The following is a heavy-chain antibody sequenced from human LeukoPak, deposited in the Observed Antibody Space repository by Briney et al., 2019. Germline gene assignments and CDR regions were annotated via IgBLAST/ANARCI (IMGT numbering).Heavy chain of an antibody. CDR2: IYYSGST. D-gene: IGHD4-23*01. J-gene: IGHJ4*02. Sequence: SGTLSLTCIVSGGSISSGDYYWSWIRQPPGNGLEWIGYIYYSGSTYYNPSLKSRVTISVDTSKNQFSLKLSSVTAADTAVYYCARDLLNEGNHLDYWGQGTLVTVSS. CDR1: GGSISSGDYY. V-gene: IGHV4-30-4*01. CDR3: ARDLLNEGNHLDY.